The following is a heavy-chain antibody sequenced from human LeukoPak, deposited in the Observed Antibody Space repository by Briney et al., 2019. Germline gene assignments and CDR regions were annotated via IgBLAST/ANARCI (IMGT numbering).Heavy chain of an antibody. Sequence: PGGSLRLSCAASGFTFSSYVMSWVRQAPGKGLEWVPAISGRDGSTYYADSVKGRFTISRDNSKNTLYLQMNSLRAEDTAVYYCAKIRFGEFKYFDYWGQGTLVTVSS. V-gene: IGHV3-23*01. CDR3: AKIRFGEFKYFDY. CDR1: GFTFSSYV. J-gene: IGHJ4*02. D-gene: IGHD3-10*01. CDR2: ISGRDGST.